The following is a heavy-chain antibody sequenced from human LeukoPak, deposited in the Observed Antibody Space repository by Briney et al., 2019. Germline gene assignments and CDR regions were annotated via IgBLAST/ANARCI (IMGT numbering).Heavy chain of an antibody. V-gene: IGHV4-59*01. CDR2: ITGSIYFSGST. D-gene: IGHD3-10*01. CDR1: GGSINNYY. J-gene: IGHJ6*02. Sequence: SETLSLTCTVSGGSINNYYWNRIRQPPGKGLEWIGYITGSIYFSGSTKYDPSLESRVTMSVDTSKNQFSLTLSSVTAADTAVYYCARDSRDYGSGSYWDVWGQGTTVTVSS. CDR3: ARDSRDYGSGSYWDV.